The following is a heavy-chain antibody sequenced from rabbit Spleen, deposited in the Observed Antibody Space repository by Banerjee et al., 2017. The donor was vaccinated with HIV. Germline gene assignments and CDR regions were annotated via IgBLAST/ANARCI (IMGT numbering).Heavy chain of an antibody. V-gene: IGHV1S40*01. CDR2: IHGGSSGFT. D-gene: IGHD1-1*01. Sequence: QSLEESGGGLVKPGASLTLTCAASGFSFNSNYYMCWVRLAPGKGLEWIACIHGGSSGFTYFATWAKGRFPRPKTPSTTVTLQMTRLTAADTATYFCARDTSSSFSSYGMDLWGQGTLVTVS. CDR3: ARDTSSSFSSYGMDL. J-gene: IGHJ6*01. CDR1: GFSFNSNYY.